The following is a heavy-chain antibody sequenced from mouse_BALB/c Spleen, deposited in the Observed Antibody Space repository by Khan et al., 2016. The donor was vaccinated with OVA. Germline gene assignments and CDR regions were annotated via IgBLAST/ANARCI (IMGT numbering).Heavy chain of an antibody. CDR2: IYPFNDDT. V-gene: IGHV1S136*01. CDR3: AKNYRSDVYFDY. Sequence: VQLQQSSPELVKPGASVKMSCKASGYTFTSYVMHWVKQKPGQGLEWVGYIYPFNDDTKYNEKFKGKATLTSDKSSSTAYMDLSSLTFEESAVYFCAKNYRSDVYFDYWGQGTTLTVSS. CDR1: GYTFTSYV. D-gene: IGHD2-14*01. J-gene: IGHJ2*01.